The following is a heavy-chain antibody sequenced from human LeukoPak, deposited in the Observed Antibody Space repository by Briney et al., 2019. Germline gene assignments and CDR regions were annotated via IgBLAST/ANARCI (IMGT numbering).Heavy chain of an antibody. J-gene: IGHJ6*02. Sequence: SETLSLTCTVSGGSISSYYWSWIRQPPGKGLEWIGYIYYSGSTNYNPSLKSRVTISVDTSKNQFSLKLSSVTAADTAVYYCADTMIVPLSGDYYYYGMDVWGQGTTVTVSS. CDR1: GGSISSYY. CDR2: IYYSGST. CDR3: ADTMIVPLSGDYYYYGMDV. D-gene: IGHD3-22*01. V-gene: IGHV4-59*12.